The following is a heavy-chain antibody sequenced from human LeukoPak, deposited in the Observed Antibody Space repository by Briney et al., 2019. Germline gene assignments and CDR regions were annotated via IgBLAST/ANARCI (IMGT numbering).Heavy chain of an antibody. V-gene: IGHV3-30*18. Sequence: GGSLRLSCAASGFTFSSYGMHWVRQAPGKGLEWVAVISYDGSNKYYADSVKGRFTISRDNSKNTLYLQMNSLRAEDTAAYYCAKPIAVAGGGVFDYWGQGTLVTVSS. D-gene: IGHD6-19*01. CDR1: GFTFSSYG. J-gene: IGHJ4*02. CDR3: AKPIAVAGGGVFDY. CDR2: ISYDGSNK.